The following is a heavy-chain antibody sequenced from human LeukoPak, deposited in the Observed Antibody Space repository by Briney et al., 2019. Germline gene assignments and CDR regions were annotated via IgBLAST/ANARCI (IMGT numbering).Heavy chain of an antibody. V-gene: IGHV3-74*01. CDR2: ISSDGTYT. CDR3: AKGCSPFDY. CDR1: GFTFSSHL. J-gene: IGHJ4*02. Sequence: PGGSLRLSCAASGFTFSSHLMHWVRQAPGKGLVWVSRISSDGTYTNYADSVGGRFTISRDNSKNTLYLQMNSLRAEDTAVYYCAKGCSPFDYWGQGTLVTVSS. D-gene: IGHD2-8*01.